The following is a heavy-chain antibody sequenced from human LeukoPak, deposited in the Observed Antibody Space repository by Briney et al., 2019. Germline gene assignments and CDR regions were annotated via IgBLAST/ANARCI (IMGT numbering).Heavy chain of an antibody. J-gene: IGHJ6*04. V-gene: IGHV3-9*01. CDR1: GFTFDDYA. D-gene: IGHD3-10*02. CDR3: AELGITMIGGV. CDR2: ISWNSGSI. Sequence: PGGSLRLSCAASGFTFDDYAMHWVRQAPGKGLEWVSGISWNSGSIGYADSVKGRFTISRDNAMNSLYLQMNSLRAEDTAVYYCAELGITMIGGVWGKGTTVTISS.